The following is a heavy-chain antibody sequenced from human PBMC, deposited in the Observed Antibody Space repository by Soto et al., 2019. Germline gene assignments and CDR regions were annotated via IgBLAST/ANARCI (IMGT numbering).Heavy chain of an antibody. CDR2: INAGNGNT. CDR3: ALSSGWYHDAFDI. CDR1: GYTFTSYA. J-gene: IGHJ3*02. D-gene: IGHD6-19*01. V-gene: IGHV1-3*01. Sequence: GASVKVSCKASGYTFTSYAMHWGRPAPGQRLEWMGWINAGNGNTKYSQKFQGRVTITRDTPASTAYMELSSLRSEDTAVYYCALSSGWYHDAFDIWGQGTMVTVSS.